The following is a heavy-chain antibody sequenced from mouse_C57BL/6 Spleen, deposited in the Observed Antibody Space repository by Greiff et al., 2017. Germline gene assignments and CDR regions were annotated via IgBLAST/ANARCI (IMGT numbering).Heavy chain of an antibody. D-gene: IGHD2-2*01. J-gene: IGHJ4*01. V-gene: IGHV3-6*01. CDR1: GYSIPSGYY. CDR2: ISYDGSN. Sequence: EVQLQQSGPGLVKPSQSLSLTCSVTGYSIPSGYYWNWLRQFPGNKLEWMGYISYDGSNNYNPSLKNRISITRDTSKNQFFLKLNSVTTEDTATYYCARFTYGFMDYWGHETSVTVSS. CDR3: ARFTYGFMDY.